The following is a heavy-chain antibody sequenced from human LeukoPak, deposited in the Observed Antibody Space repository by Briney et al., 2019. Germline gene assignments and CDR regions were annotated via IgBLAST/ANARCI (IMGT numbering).Heavy chain of an antibody. CDR3: ARHLPERASITIFGVAIRWFDP. Sequence: SETLSLTCTVSGGSISSSSYYWGWIRQPPGKGLEWIGSIYYSGSTYYNPSLKSRVTISVDTSKNQFSLKLSSVTAADTAVYYCARHLPERASITIFGVAIRWFDPWGQGTLVTVSS. J-gene: IGHJ5*02. CDR2: IYYSGST. V-gene: IGHV4-39*01. CDR1: GGSISSSSYY. D-gene: IGHD3-3*01.